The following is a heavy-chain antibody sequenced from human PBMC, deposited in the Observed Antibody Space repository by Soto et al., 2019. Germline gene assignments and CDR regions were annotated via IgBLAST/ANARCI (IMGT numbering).Heavy chain of an antibody. CDR2: ISHDGSNK. CDR3: ARDVADSSAYKRPDY. D-gene: IGHD3-22*01. J-gene: IGHJ4*02. V-gene: IGHV3-30-3*01. Sequence: QVQLVESGGGVVQPGRSLRLSCAASRFTFSNYAMHWVRQAPGKGLEWVALISHDGSNKYYADSVKGRVTIYRDKTKNTVYLQMNSLRPEDTAVYYCARDVADSSAYKRPDYWGQGTLVTVSS. CDR1: RFTFSNYA.